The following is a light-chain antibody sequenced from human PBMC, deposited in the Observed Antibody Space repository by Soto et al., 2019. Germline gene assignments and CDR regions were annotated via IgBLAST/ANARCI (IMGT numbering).Light chain of an antibody. J-gene: IGKJ5*01. V-gene: IGKV1-16*02. CDR3: QQYYDYPLT. Sequence: DIQMTQSPSSLSASVGDRVTITCRASQDIRNYLAWFQLKPGKAPKSLIYAASSLQSAVPSKFSGSGSGTDFTLTISSLQPEDFVTYYCQQYYDYPLTFGQGTRLEIK. CDR1: QDIRNY. CDR2: AAS.